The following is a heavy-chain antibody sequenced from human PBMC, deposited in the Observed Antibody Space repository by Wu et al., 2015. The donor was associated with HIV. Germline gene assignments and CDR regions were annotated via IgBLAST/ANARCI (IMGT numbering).Heavy chain of an antibody. CDR3: ASLSQNQLASPS. J-gene: IGHJ5*02. CDR2: IIPIFGTA. V-gene: IGHV1-69*01. CDR1: GYTFTGYY. Sequence: QVQLVQSGAEVKKPGASVKVSCKASGYTFTGYYMHWVRQAPGQGLEWIGGIIPIFGTATYAQKFQDKVTITSDESTSTTYLDLSSLRSEDTAIYYCASLSQNQLASPSWGQGTLVTVSS. D-gene: IGHD6-13*01.